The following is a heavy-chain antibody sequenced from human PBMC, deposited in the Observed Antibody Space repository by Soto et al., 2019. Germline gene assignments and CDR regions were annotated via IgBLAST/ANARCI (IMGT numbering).Heavy chain of an antibody. CDR1: GFTFSSYA. CDR2: ISGSGGST. D-gene: IGHD2-21*02. J-gene: IGHJ3*02. Sequence: EVQLLESGGGLVQPGGSLRLSCAASGFTFSSYAMSWVRQAPGKGLEWVSAISGSGGSTYYADSVKGRFTISRDNSKNHLYLQMNNLRAEDKGVYYCAEDPAKCGGYWYYRDAFDIWGQGTMVTVSS. V-gene: IGHV3-23*01. CDR3: AEDPAKCGGYWYYRDAFDI.